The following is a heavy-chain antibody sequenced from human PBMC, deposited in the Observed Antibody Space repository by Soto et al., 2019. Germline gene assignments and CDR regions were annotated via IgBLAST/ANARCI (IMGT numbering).Heavy chain of an antibody. V-gene: IGHV6-1*01. J-gene: IGHJ5*02. CDR3: ARGAATAPKNWFDP. D-gene: IGHD2-15*01. CDR1: GDSVSSNSAA. Sequence: SQTLSLTCAISGDSVSSNSAAWNWIRQSPSGGLEWLGRTYYRSKWYNDYAVSVKSRITINPDTSKNQFSLQLNSVTPEDTAVYYCARGAATAPKNWFDPWGQGTLVTVSS. CDR2: TYYRSKWYN.